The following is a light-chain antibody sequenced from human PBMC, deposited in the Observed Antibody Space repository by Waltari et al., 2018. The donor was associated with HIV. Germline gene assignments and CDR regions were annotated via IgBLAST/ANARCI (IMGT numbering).Light chain of an antibody. V-gene: IGLV3-10*01. CDR1: ALTEKP. CDR3: YSTDSGDSHKGV. CDR2: NDN. J-gene: IGLJ1*01. Sequence: SYELTQPASVSVSPDQTATITCSGDALTEKPVFWYRQKAGQAPVLVILNDNRRPSGIPERFFGGKSWTLATLTIIGAQVEDEAEYYCYSTDSGDSHKGVFGTGT.